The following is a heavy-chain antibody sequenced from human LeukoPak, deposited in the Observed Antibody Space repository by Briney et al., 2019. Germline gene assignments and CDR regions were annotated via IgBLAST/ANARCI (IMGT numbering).Heavy chain of an antibody. CDR3: ARDPLAITGTTDHAFDI. Sequence: SETLSLTCTVSGGSISSYYWSWIRQPPGKGLEWIGYIYYSGSTNYNPSLKSRVTISVDTSKNQFSLKLSSVTAADTAVYYGARDPLAITGTTDHAFDIWGQGTMVTVSS. CDR2: IYYSGST. J-gene: IGHJ3*02. D-gene: IGHD1-7*01. CDR1: GGSISSYY. V-gene: IGHV4-59*01.